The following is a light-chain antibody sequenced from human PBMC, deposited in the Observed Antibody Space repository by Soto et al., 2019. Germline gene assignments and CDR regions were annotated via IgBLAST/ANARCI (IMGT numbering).Light chain of an antibody. CDR1: SANIGSNY. CDR3: GSWDGSLTAGV. CDR2: EDH. J-gene: IGLJ3*02. V-gene: IGLV1-51*01. Sequence: QSVLTQPPSVSAAPGQKVTLSCSGSSANIGSNYVSWYQQVPGTAPKLLIYEDHKRPSEIPDRFSGSKSGTSATLDITGLQIGDEADYYCGSWDGSLTAGVFGGGTKLTVL.